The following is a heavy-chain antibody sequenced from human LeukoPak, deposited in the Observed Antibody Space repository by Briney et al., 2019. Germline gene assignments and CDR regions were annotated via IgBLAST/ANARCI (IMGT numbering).Heavy chain of an antibody. CDR3: ARLVTSPYCGGDCYYGIRRNYYYMDV. CDR2: IYPGDSDT. V-gene: IGHV5-51*01. Sequence: GESLKISCKGSGYSFTSYWIGWVRQMPGKGLEWIGIIYPGDSDTRYSPSFHGQVTISADKSISTAYLQWSSLKASDTAMYYCARLVTSPYCGGDCYYGIRRNYYYMDVWGKGTTVTVSS. CDR1: GYSFTSYW. J-gene: IGHJ6*03. D-gene: IGHD2-21*01.